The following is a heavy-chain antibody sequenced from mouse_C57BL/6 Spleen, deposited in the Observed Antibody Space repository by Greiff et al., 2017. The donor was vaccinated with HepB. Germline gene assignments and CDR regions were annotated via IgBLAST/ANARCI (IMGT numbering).Heavy chain of an antibody. CDR1: GYAFNSSW. Sequence: VQLQQSGPELVKPGASVKISCKASGYAFNSSWMNWVKQRPGKGLEWIGRIYPGDGDTNYNGKFKGKATLTADKSSSTAYMQLSSLTSEDSAVYFCARSGGGNYLYAMDYWGQGTSVTVSS. V-gene: IGHV1-82*01. CDR2: IYPGDGDT. D-gene: IGHD2-1*01. J-gene: IGHJ4*01. CDR3: ARSGGGNYLYAMDY.